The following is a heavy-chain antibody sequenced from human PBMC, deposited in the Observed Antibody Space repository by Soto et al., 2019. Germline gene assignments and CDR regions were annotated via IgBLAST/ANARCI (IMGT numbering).Heavy chain of an antibody. CDR1: GYTFTSYG. CDR3: ARASDITIFGVVIISDLDYYYYMDV. Sequence: GASVKVSCKASGYTFTSYGISWVRQAPGQGLEWMGWISANNGNTSYAQKFQGRVTMTRNTSISTAYMELSSLRSEDTAVYYCARASDITIFGVVIISDLDYYYYMDVWGKGTTVTVSS. V-gene: IGHV1-18*01. J-gene: IGHJ6*03. CDR2: ISANNGNT. D-gene: IGHD3-3*01.